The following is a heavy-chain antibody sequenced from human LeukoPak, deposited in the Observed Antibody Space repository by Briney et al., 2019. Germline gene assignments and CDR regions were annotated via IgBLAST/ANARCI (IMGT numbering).Heavy chain of an antibody. CDR3: ATPDSSGYYFFDY. Sequence: GGSLRLSCAASGFTFSNYAMTWVRQAPGKGLEWVSAMNGNGGSTNYADSVKGRFTISRDNSKNTLYLQMNSLRAEDTAVYYCATPDSSGYYFFDYWGQGTLVTVSS. D-gene: IGHD3-22*01. J-gene: IGHJ4*02. CDR1: GFTFSNYA. V-gene: IGHV3-23*01. CDR2: MNGNGGST.